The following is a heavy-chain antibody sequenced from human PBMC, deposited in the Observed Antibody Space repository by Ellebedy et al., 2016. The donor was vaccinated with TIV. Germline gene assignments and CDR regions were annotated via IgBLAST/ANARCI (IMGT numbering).Heavy chain of an antibody. CDR2: IKQDGSEK. CDR1: GFTFSSYW. CDR3: ATDGSYGDYLSPTHAFAI. D-gene: IGHD4-17*01. V-gene: IGHV3-7*01. J-gene: IGHJ3*02. Sequence: GESLKISCGASGFTFSSYWMTWVRQAPGKGLEWVANIKQDGSEKYYVDSVKGRFTISRDNAKNSLYLHLISLRAEDTAMYYCATDGSYGDYLSPTHAFAIWGQGTMVTVSS.